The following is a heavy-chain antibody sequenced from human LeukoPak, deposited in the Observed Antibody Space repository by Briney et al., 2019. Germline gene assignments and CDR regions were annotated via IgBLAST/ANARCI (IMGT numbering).Heavy chain of an antibody. V-gene: IGHV3-30*02. D-gene: IGHD1-1*01. CDR2: IRYDGSNK. CDR3: AKTGNPATGDY. CDR1: GFTFSSYG. Sequence: GGSLRLSCAASGFTFSSYGIHWVRQAPGKGLEWVAFIRYDGSNKYYADSVKGRFTISRDNSKNTLYLQVNSLRAEDTAVYYCAKTGNPATGDYWGQGTLVTVSS. J-gene: IGHJ4*02.